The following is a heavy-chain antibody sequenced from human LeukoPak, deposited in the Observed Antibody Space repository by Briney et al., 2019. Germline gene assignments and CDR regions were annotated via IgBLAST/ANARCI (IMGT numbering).Heavy chain of an antibody. J-gene: IGHJ5*02. CDR2: INPNSGGT. CDR1: GYTFTGYY. CDR3: ARDVDYDSSGYPTFDP. Sequence: GASVKVSCKASGYTFTGYYMHWVRQAPGQGLEWMGWINPNSGGTNYAQKFQGRVTMTRDTSISTAYVELSRLRSDDTAVYYCARDVDYDSSGYPTFDPWGQGTLVTVSS. D-gene: IGHD3-22*01. V-gene: IGHV1-2*02.